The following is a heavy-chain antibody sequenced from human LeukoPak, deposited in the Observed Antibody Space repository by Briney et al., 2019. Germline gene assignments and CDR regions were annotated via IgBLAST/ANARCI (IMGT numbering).Heavy chain of an antibody. CDR2: IKLDGRET. J-gene: IGHJ4*02. Sequence: PGGSLRLSCAASGFTFSSYVMTWVRQAPGKGLEWVANIKLDGRETYYVDSVKGRFTISRDNAKNSLYLQMNSLRAEDTAVYYCARGYSSNWDHYYDYWGQGTLVTVSS. V-gene: IGHV3-7*01. CDR3: ARGYSSNWDHYYDY. D-gene: IGHD6-13*01. CDR1: GFTFSSYV.